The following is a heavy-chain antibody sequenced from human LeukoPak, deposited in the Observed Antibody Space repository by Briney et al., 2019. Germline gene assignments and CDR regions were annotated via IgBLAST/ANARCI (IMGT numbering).Heavy chain of an antibody. D-gene: IGHD5-18*01. Sequence: WASVKVSCKTSGYNFSRYTITWVRQAPGQGLEWMGWVSTSNGATNYAEKFKGRVTMTTEAVTKTAYMELRRLTSGDTAMYFCARVSDTSMVTPGFDSWGQGTLVTVS. CDR3: ARVSDTSMVTPGFDS. CDR1: GYNFSRYT. CDR2: VSTSNGAT. J-gene: IGHJ4*02. V-gene: IGHV1-18*01.